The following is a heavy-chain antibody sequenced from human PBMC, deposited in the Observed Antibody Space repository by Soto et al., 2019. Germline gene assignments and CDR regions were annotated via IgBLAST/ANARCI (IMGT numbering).Heavy chain of an antibody. D-gene: IGHD3-10*01. J-gene: IGHJ4*02. Sequence: EVQLVESGGGLVQPGGSLRLSCAASGFTVSSNYMSWVRQAPGKGLEWVSVIYSGGSTYYADSVKGRFTIPRHNSKNTLYLQMNILRAEVTAVDYCARGSYYGSGSPFDYWCQGTLVTVSS. V-gene: IGHV3-53*04. CDR2: IYSGGST. CDR1: GFTVSSNY. CDR3: ARGSYYGSGSPFDY.